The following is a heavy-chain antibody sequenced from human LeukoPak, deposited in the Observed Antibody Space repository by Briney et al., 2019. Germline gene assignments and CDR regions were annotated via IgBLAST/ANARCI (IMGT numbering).Heavy chain of an antibody. CDR1: GYTLTELS. CDR3: ATDKDSSGWDGVGAFDI. Sequence: ASVKVSCKVSGYTLTELSMHWVRQAPGKGLEWMGGFDPEDGETIYAQKFQGRVTMTEDTSTDTAYMELSSLRSEDTAVYYCATDKDSSGWDGVGAFDIWGQGTMVTVSS. CDR2: FDPEDGET. J-gene: IGHJ3*02. V-gene: IGHV1-24*01. D-gene: IGHD6-19*01.